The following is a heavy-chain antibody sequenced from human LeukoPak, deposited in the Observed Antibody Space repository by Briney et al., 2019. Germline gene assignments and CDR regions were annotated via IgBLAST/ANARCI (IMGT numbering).Heavy chain of an antibody. J-gene: IGHJ4*02. D-gene: IGHD2-2*01. CDR3: AKDPGYCSSTSCYLGYFDY. V-gene: IGHV3-23*01. Sequence: PGGSLRLSCAASGFIFRSFAMSWVRQAPGKGLEWVSIIRSGDGSTNYADSVRGRFTISRDNSKNTLYLQMNSLRAEDTAVYYCAKDPGYCSSTSCYLGYFDYWGQGTLVTVSS. CDR2: IRSGDGST. CDR1: GFIFRSFA.